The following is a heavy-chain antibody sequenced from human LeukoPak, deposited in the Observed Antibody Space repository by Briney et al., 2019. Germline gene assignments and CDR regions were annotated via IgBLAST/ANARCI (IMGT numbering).Heavy chain of an antibody. D-gene: IGHD4-11*01. CDR3: ARGRGTTVTRDWYFDL. CDR2: MHSSGIT. CDR1: GGSNSSDY. J-gene: IGHJ2*01. Sequence: SETLSLTRTVSGGSNSSDYWSWIRQPTGKGLEWIGRMHSSGITNYNPSLKSRVTMSLDTSKNQFSLNLTSVSAADTAVYYCARGRGTTVTRDWYFDLWGRGTLVAVSS. V-gene: IGHV4-4*07.